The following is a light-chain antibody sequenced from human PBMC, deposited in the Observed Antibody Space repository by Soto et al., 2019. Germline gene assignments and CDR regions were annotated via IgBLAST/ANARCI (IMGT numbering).Light chain of an antibody. V-gene: IGLV3-21*02. CDR2: NYR. CDR3: QVWDSSRDHVV. Sequence: SYELTQPPAVSVAPGQTARITCGGGNIGSKSVHWYQQKPGQAPVLVVYNYRDRPSGITERFSDSNSGNTATLTISRVEAGDEADYYCQVWDSSRDHVVFGGGTKLTVL. CDR1: NIGSKS. J-gene: IGLJ3*02.